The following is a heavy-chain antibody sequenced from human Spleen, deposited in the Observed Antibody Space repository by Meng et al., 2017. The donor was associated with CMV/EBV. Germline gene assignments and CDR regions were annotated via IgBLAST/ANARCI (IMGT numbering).Heavy chain of an antibody. CDR3: ARLNFAMDV. CDR2: ISGSGGST. CDR1: GFTFSSYA. Sequence: GESLKISCAASGFTFSSYAMSWVRQAPGKGLEWVSAISGSGGSTYYADSVKGRFTISRDNSKNTLYLQMNSLRAEDTAVYYCARLNFAMDVWGQGTTVPSP. D-gene: IGHD5-24*01. J-gene: IGHJ6*02. V-gene: IGHV3-23*01.